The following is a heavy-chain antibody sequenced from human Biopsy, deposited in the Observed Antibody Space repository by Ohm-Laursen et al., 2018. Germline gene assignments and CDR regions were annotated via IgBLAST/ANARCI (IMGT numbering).Heavy chain of an antibody. V-gene: IGHV3-43D*04. D-gene: IGHD3-9*01. CDR1: GFTFDDYG. CDR3: ARAFRGQYFYYYYGMDV. J-gene: IGHJ6*02. Sequence: SLRLSCAASGFTFDDYGMHWVRQRPGKGLEWVSLISWDGSSRDYADSVKGRFTISRDNSKNSLYLQMNSLRAEDTVLYFCARAFRGQYFYYYYGMDVWGQGTTVTVSS. CDR2: ISWDGSSR.